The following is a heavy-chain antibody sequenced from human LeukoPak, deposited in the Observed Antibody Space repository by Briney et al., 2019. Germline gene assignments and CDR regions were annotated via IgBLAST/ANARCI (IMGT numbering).Heavy chain of an antibody. D-gene: IGHD1-26*01. CDR3: ARDDESGSYYRVDY. CDR2: ISAYNGNT. J-gene: IGHJ4*02. V-gene: IGHV1-18*01. Sequence: GASVKVSCKASGYTFTSYGISWVRQAPGQGLEWMGWISAYNGNTNYAQKLQGRVTMTTDTSTSTAYVELRSLRSDDTAVYYCARDDESGSYYRVDYWGQGTLVTVSS. CDR1: GYTFTSYG.